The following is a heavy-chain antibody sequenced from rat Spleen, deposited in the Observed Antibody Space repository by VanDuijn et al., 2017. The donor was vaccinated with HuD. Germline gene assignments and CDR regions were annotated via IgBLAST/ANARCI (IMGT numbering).Heavy chain of an antibody. CDR1: GFTFSDYG. CDR2: IIYDDTT. CDR3: GRHAGYYSGDYVLDA. J-gene: IGHJ4*01. V-gene: IGHV5-17*01. D-gene: IGHD1-1*01. Sequence: EVQLVESGGGLVQPGRSLKLSCAASGFTFSDYGMAWVRQAPKKGLEWVATIIYDDTTYYRDSVKGRFTISRDNAKSTLYLQMDSLRSEDTATYYCGRHAGYYSGDYVLDAWGQGASVTVSS.